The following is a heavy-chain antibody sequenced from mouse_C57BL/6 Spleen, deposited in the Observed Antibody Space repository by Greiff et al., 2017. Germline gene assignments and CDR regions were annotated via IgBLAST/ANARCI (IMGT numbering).Heavy chain of an antibody. CDR3: ARYGDWDGAGFAY. J-gene: IGHJ3*01. CDR2: IRNKANGYTT. Sequence: EVQLQQSGGGLVQPGGSLSLSCAASGFTFTDYYMSWVRQPPGKALEWLGFIRNKANGYTTEYSASVKGRFTISRDNSQSILYLQMNALRAEDSATYYCARYGDWDGAGFAYWGQGTLVTVSA. D-gene: IGHD4-1*01. V-gene: IGHV7-3*01. CDR1: GFTFTDYY.